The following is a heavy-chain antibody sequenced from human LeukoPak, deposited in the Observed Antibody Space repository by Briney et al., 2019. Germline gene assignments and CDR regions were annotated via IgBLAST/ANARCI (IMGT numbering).Heavy chain of an antibody. CDR3: ARILGIVVVATGVDY. V-gene: IGHV1-2*02. J-gene: IGHJ4*02. CDR2: IHRNNGGT. Sequence: ASVKVSCQASGYTFTGYYMHWVRQAPGQGLEWMGGIHRNNGGTNYAQKFQGRVTMTRDTSISTAYMELSRLRSDDTAVYYCARILGIVVVATGVDYWGQGTLVTVSS. CDR1: GYTFTGYY. D-gene: IGHD3-22*01.